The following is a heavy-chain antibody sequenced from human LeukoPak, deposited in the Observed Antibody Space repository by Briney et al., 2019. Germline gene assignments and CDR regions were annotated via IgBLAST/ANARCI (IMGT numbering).Heavy chain of an antibody. V-gene: IGHV4-39*01. J-gene: IGHJ4*02. CDR3: ARASSSWYYFDY. CDR1: GGSFSSYY. Sequence: SETLSLTCAVYGGSFSSYYWGWIRQPPGKGLEWIGSIYYSGSTYYNPSLKSRVTISVDTSKNQFSLKLSSVTAADTAVYYCARASSSWYYFDYWGQGTLVTVSS. CDR2: IYYSGST. D-gene: IGHD6-13*01.